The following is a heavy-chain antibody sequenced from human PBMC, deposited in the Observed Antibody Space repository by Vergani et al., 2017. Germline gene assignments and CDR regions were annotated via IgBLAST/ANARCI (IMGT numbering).Heavy chain of an antibody. CDR1: EFTFSSYA. CDR2: ISGSGGST. V-gene: IGHV3-23*01. Sequence: EVQLLESGGGLVQPGGSLRLTCAASEFTFSSYAMSWVRQAPGKGLEWVSAISGSGGSTYYADSVKGRFTISRDNSKNTLYLQMNSLRAEDTAVYYCAKDRLLAPPEAAAGPWGQGTLVTVSS. D-gene: IGHD6-13*01. CDR3: AKDRLLAPPEAAAGP. J-gene: IGHJ5*02.